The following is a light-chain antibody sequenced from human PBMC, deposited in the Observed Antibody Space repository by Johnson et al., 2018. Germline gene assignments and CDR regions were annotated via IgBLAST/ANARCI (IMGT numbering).Light chain of an antibody. CDR2: ENN. Sequence: QSVLTQPPSVSAAPGQKVTISCSRSSSNIGNNYVSWYQQLPGTAPKLLIYENNKRPSGIPDRFSGSKSGTSATLGITGLQTGDEADYYCGTWDSSLSAGNVFGTGTKVPVL. CDR3: GTWDSSLSAGNV. V-gene: IGLV1-51*02. CDR1: SSNIGNNY. J-gene: IGLJ1*01.